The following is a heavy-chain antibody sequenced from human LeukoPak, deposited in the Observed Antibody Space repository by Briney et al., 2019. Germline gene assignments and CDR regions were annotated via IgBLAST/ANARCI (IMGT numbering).Heavy chain of an antibody. J-gene: IGHJ3*02. Sequence: PSETLSLTCTVSGGSINTYYWSWIRQPPGKGLEWIACVRANGENNYNPSLKSRVAISLDTANDQISLTLNFVTAADTAIYYCARQPANTAAFDIWGLGTMVTVSS. D-gene: IGHD5-18*01. CDR3: ARQPANTAAFDI. V-gene: IGHV4-59*08. CDR1: GGSINTYY. CDR2: VRANGEN.